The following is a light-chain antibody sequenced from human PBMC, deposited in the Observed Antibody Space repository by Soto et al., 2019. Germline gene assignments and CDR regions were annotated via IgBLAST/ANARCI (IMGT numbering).Light chain of an antibody. Sequence: QSALTQPRSVSGAPGQSVTISCTGTSSDVGGYNSVSWYQEHPGKAPKLMIYDVINRPSGLPDRFSGSKSGNTASLSISGRQAEDEADYYCGSYRGSYSVVFGGGTQVTVL. CDR3: GSYRGSYSVV. V-gene: IGLV2-11*01. J-gene: IGLJ3*02. CDR1: SSDVGGYNS. CDR2: DVI.